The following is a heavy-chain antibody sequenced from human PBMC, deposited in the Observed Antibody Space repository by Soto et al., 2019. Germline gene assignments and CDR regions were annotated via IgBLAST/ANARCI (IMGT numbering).Heavy chain of an antibody. Sequence: GGSLRLSCAASGFTFSSYGMHWVRQAPGKGLEWVAVISYDGSNKYYADSVKGRFTISRDNSKNTLYLQMNSLRAEDTAVYYCARVMEAVASYYYYYYGMDVWGQGTTVTVSS. D-gene: IGHD6-19*01. J-gene: IGHJ6*02. CDR1: GFTFSSYG. CDR2: ISYDGSNK. V-gene: IGHV3-30*03. CDR3: ARVMEAVASYYYYYYGMDV.